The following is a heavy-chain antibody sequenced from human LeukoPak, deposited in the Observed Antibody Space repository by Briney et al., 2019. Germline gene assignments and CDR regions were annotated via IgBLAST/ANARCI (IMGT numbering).Heavy chain of an antibody. CDR3: ARGFGYSKLYFDY. V-gene: IGHV4-61*02. CDR2: IYTSGST. CDR1: GGSIRSGSYY. D-gene: IGHD3-22*01. J-gene: IGHJ4*02. Sequence: PSRTPSLTCTVSGGSIRSGSYYWSWIRQPAGKGLEWIGRIYTSGSTNYNPSLKSRVTISVDTSKNQFSLKLSSVTAADTAVYYCARGFGYSKLYFDYWGQGTLVTVSS.